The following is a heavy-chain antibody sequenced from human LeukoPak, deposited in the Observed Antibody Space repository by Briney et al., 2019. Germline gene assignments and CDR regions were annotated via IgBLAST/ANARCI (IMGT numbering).Heavy chain of an antibody. CDR2: INPNSGGT. CDR3: ARDLRYSGSYVPDP. Sequence: ASVKVSCKASGYTFTGYYMHWVRQAPGQGLEWMGRINPNSGGTNYAQKFQGRVTMTRDTSISTAYMELSRLRSDDTAVYYCARDLRYSGSYVPDPWGQGTLVTVSS. J-gene: IGHJ5*02. CDR1: GYTFTGYY. D-gene: IGHD1-26*01. V-gene: IGHV1-2*02.